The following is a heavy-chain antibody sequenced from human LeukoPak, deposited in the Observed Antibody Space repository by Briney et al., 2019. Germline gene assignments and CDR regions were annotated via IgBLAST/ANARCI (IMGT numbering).Heavy chain of an antibody. D-gene: IGHD1-1*01. CDR2: IIPIFGTA. V-gene: IGHV1-69*06. Sequence: SVKVSCKASGGTFSNYAISWVRQAPGQGLEWMGGIIPIFGTANYAQKFRGRVTITADKSTRTAYMELSSLRSEDTAVYYCARDVSWNLRYYYYMDVWGKGTTVTISS. J-gene: IGHJ6*03. CDR1: GGTFSNYA. CDR3: ARDVSWNLRYYYYMDV.